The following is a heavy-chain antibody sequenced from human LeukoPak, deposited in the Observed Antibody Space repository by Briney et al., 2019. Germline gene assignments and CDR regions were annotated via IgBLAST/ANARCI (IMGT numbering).Heavy chain of an antibody. J-gene: IGHJ4*02. CDR1: GYTFTSYY. Sequence: GASVKVSCKASGYTFTSYYMHWVRQAPGQGLEWMGIINPSGGSTSYAQKFQGRVTMTRDTSTSTVYMELSSLRSEDTAVYYCARDLGLRFLEWLPSYFDYWGQGTLVTVSS. V-gene: IGHV1-46*01. CDR2: INPSGGST. D-gene: IGHD3-3*01. CDR3: ARDLGLRFLEWLPSYFDY.